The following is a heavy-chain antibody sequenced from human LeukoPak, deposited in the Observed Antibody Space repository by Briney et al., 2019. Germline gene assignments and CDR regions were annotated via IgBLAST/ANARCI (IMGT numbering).Heavy chain of an antibody. CDR3: ATWFYYGSGSYIDY. CDR2: ISSSGDTI. V-gene: IGHV3-11*04. CDR1: GFTFSDYY. D-gene: IGHD3-10*01. Sequence: GGSLRLSCAASGFTFSDYYMSWIRQAPGKGLEWISYISSSGDTIYYAVSVKGRFTISRDNSKNTLYLQMNSLRAEDTAMYYCATWFYYGSGSYIDYWGQGTLVTVSS. J-gene: IGHJ4*02.